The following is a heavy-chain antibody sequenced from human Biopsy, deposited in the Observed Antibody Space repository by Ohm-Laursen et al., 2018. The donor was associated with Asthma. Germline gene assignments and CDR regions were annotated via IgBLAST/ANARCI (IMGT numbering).Heavy chain of an antibody. J-gene: IGHJ4*02. CDR3: ARLAYGSGSFFDF. Sequence: ESLRISCKASGYIFTSYWIGWVRQMPGKGLEWMGIIFPGDSDTIYSPSFQGQVTISADKSISTAYLQWSSLKASDTAIYYCARLAYGSGSFFDFWGQGTLATVAS. V-gene: IGHV5-51*01. D-gene: IGHD3-10*01. CDR2: IFPGDSDT. CDR1: GYIFTSYW.